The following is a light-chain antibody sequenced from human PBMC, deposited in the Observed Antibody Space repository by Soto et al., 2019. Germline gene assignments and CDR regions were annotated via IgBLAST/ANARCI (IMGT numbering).Light chain of an antibody. J-gene: IGKJ4*01. CDR2: DAS. CDR1: QSVTTY. V-gene: IGKV3-11*01. Sequence: EVVLTQSPATLSLSPGERATLSRRASQSVTTYLAWYQQKPGQAPRLLIYDASTRATGIPARFNGSGSGTDFTLTISSLEPEDFAFYYCLQRSNWPPTLSFGGGTKVDIK. CDR3: LQRSNWPPTLS.